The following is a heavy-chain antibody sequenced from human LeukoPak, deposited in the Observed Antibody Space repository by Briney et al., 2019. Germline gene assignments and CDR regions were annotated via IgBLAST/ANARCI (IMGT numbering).Heavy chain of an antibody. CDR3: ARGAGRGFDF. V-gene: IGHV3-30-3*01. CDR1: GFTFSSYA. CDR2: ISYDGSNK. D-gene: IGHD1-14*01. J-gene: IGHJ4*02. Sequence: GRSLRLSCAASGFTFSSYAMHWVRQAPGKGLEWVAVISYDGSNKYYADSVKGRFTISRDNSKNTLYLQMNSLRAEDTAVYYCARGAGRGFDFWGQGTLVTVSS.